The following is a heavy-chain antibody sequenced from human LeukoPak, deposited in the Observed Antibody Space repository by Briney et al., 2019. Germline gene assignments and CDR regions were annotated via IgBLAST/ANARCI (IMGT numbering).Heavy chain of an antibody. V-gene: IGHV1-18*01. CDR3: ARAYCGGDCPPDY. CDR2: ISTYNGNT. CDR1: GYTFTNYH. Sequence: ASVKVSCKASGYTFTNYHISWVRQAPGQGLEWMGWISTYNGNTNYAQNLQGRVTMTTDTSTSTAYMELSSLRSEDTAVYYCARAYCGGDCPPDYWGQGTLVTVSS. D-gene: IGHD2-21*01. J-gene: IGHJ4*02.